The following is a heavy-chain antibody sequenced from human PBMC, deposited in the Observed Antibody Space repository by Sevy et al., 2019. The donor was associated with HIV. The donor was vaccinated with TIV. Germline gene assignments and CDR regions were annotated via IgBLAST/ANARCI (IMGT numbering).Heavy chain of an antibody. D-gene: IGHD6-19*01. CDR2: IIPIFGTA. Sequence: ASVKVSCKASGGTFSSYAISWVRQAPGQGLEWMGGIIPIFGTANYAQKFQGRVTITADKSTSTAYMELSSLRSEDTAVYYCAREEGGSSDWYPNRHAFDIWGQGTMVTVSS. CDR1: GGTFSSYA. J-gene: IGHJ3*02. CDR3: AREEGGSSDWYPNRHAFDI. V-gene: IGHV1-69*06.